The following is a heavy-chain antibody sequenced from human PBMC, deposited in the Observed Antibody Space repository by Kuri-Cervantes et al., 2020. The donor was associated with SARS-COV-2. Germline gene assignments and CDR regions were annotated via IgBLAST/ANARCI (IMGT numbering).Heavy chain of an antibody. Sequence: GESLKISCAASGFTFSSYAMHWVRQAPGKGLEWVAVISYDGSNKYYADSVKGRFTISRDNSKNTLYLQMNSLRAEDTAVYYCARGGVGITVDYWGQGTLVTVSS. J-gene: IGHJ4*02. D-gene: IGHD3-3*01. CDR1: GFTFSSYA. V-gene: IGHV3-30-3*01. CDR3: ARGGVGITVDY. CDR2: ISYDGSNK.